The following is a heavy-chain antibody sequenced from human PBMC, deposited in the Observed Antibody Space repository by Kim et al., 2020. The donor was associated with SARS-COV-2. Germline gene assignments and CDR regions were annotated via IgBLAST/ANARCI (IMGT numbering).Heavy chain of an antibody. CDR3: ARDLPPHYYGSGSYYPDQPNWFDP. Sequence: SVKVSCKASGGTFSSYAISWVRQAPGQGLEWMGRIIPILGIANYAQKFQGRVTITADKSTSTAYMELSSLRSEDTAVYYCARDLPPHYYGSGSYYPDQPNWFDPWGQGTLVTVSS. J-gene: IGHJ5*02. D-gene: IGHD3-10*01. CDR1: GGTFSSYA. V-gene: IGHV1-69*04. CDR2: IIPILGIA.